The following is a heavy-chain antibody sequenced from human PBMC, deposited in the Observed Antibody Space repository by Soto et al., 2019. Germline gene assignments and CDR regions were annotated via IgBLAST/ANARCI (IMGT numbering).Heavy chain of an antibody. D-gene: IGHD5-12*01. CDR2: ISSSGVT. CDR1: GYTFSSSA. J-gene: IGHJ4*02. Sequence: QVRLVQSGPEVKKPEASVKVSCKASGYTFSSSAISWVRQAPGQGPEWMGWISSSGVTNYAQNFQGRVTLTVDSSTTTAYMEVRSLSGGATAIYYCARDHGGYGTFDYWGQGTLVTVSS. V-gene: IGHV1-18*04. CDR3: ARDHGGYGTFDY.